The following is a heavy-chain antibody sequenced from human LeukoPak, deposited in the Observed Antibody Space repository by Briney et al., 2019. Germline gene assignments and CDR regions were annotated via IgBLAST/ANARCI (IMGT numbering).Heavy chain of an antibody. V-gene: IGHV3-23*01. D-gene: IGHD4-17*01. CDR1: GFIFNNYA. CDR2: ITNTGDRT. J-gene: IGHJ4*02. Sequence: PGGSLRLSCTASGFIFNNYAMSWVRQAPGKGLEWVSTITNTGDRTNYADSVKGRFTISRDNSNNTLYLQMNSLKIEDTAVYHCAKDRHGDYASDYWGQGTLVIVSS. CDR3: AKDRHGDYASDY.